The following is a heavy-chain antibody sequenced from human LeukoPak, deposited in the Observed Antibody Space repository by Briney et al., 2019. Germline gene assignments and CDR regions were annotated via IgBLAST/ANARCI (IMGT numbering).Heavy chain of an antibody. CDR1: GGSFSGYY. CDR2: INHSGST. CDR3: ARGVRQQLDPQFDY. V-gene: IGHV4-34*01. Sequence: SETLSLTCAVYGGSFSGYYWSWIRQPPGKGLEWIGEINHSGSTTYNPSLKSRITISLDTSKNQFSLKLSSVTAADTAVYYCARGVRQQLDPQFDYWGQGTLVTVSS. D-gene: IGHD6-13*01. J-gene: IGHJ4*02.